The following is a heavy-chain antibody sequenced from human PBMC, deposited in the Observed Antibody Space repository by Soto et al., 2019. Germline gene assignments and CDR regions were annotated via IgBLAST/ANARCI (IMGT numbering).Heavy chain of an antibody. V-gene: IGHV4-59*01. CDR3: ARAPRGNYGYPSYFDY. CDR1: GGSISSYY. Sequence: SETLSLTCPVSGGSISSYYWSWIRQPPGKGLEWIGYIYYSGSTNYNPSLKSRVTISVDTSKNQFSLKLSSVTAADTAVYYCARAPRGNYGYPSYFDYWGQGTLVTVSS. D-gene: IGHD3-10*01. CDR2: IYYSGST. J-gene: IGHJ4*02.